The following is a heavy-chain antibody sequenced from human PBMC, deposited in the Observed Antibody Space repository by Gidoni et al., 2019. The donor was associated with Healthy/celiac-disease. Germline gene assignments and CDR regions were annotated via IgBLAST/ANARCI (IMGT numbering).Heavy chain of an antibody. CDR3: ARGGQGIAVADDAFDI. Sequence: EVQLVESGGGVVRPGGSLRLSCAAPGCTVEDYGMHWVRQAPGKGLEWVSRINWNGGSTWYADSVKVRFTISRDNAKNALYLQMNSLRAEDTALYHCARGGQGIAVADDAFDIWGQGTMVTVSS. D-gene: IGHD6-19*01. V-gene: IGHV3-20*01. J-gene: IGHJ3*02. CDR2: INWNGGST. CDR1: GCTVEDYG.